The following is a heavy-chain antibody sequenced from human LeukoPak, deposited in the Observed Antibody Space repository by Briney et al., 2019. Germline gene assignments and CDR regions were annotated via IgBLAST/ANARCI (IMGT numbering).Heavy chain of an antibody. CDR3: AREYCSGGSCYIFGY. CDR1: GYTFTRYG. CDR2: ISAYNGNT. J-gene: IGHJ4*02. Sequence: ASGKVSCKASGYTFTRYGISWVRQAPGQGLEWMGWISAYNGNTNYAQKLQGRVTMTTDTSTSTAYMELRSLRSDDTAVYYCAREYCSGGSCYIFGYWGQGTLVTVSS. D-gene: IGHD2-15*01. V-gene: IGHV1-18*01.